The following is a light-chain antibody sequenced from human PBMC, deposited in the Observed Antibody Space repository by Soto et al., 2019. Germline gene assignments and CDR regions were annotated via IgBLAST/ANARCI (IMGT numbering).Light chain of an antibody. Sequence: DIQMTQSPSSLSASVGDRVTITCRASQNIRIYLNWYQQKPGKAPNLLIYGASSLQSGVPSRFSGSTSGTDYTLTINSLQPEDFVTYYCQQSYNSPLTFGQGTKVELK. CDR2: GAS. CDR1: QNIRIY. CDR3: QQSYNSPLT. V-gene: IGKV1-39*01. J-gene: IGKJ1*01.